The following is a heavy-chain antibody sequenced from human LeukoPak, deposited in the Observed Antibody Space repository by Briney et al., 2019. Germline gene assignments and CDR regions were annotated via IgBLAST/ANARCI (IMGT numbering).Heavy chain of an antibody. CDR1: GFTFSSYE. J-gene: IGHJ4*02. D-gene: IGHD5-18*01. CDR3: ARGDSGYSYGPGVLDY. V-gene: IGHV3-48*03. Sequence: GASLRLSCAASGFTFSSYEMNWVRQAPGKGLEWVSYISSSGSTIYYADSVKGRFTISRDNAKNSLYLQMNSLRAEDTAVYYCARGDSGYSYGPGVLDYWGQGTLVTVSS. CDR2: ISSSGSTI.